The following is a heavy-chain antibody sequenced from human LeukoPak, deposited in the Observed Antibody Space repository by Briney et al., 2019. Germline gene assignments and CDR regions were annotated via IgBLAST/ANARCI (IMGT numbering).Heavy chain of an antibody. J-gene: IGHJ4*02. CDR1: GYTFTGYY. V-gene: IGHV1-2*02. D-gene: IGHD6-19*01. CDR2: INPNNGGT. CDR3: ARGQQWLAPDY. Sequence: GASVKVSCMASGYTFTGYYMHWVRQAPGQGLEWMGWINPNNGGTNCAQKFQGRVTMTRDTSISTAYMELSRLRSDDTAVYYCARGQQWLAPDYWGQGTLVTVSS.